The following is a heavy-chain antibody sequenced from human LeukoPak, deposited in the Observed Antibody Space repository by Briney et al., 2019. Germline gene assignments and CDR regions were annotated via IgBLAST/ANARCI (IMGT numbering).Heavy chain of an antibody. CDR2: ISAYNGNT. J-gene: IGHJ4*02. Sequence: ASVKVSCKASGYTFTSYGISWVRQAPGQGREWMGWISAYNGNTNYTQKLQGRVTITTDTSTSTAYMELRSLRSDDTAVYYCARAPYDSSGYYRDYWGQGTLVTVSS. CDR1: GYTFTSYG. V-gene: IGHV1-18*01. CDR3: ARAPYDSSGYYRDY. D-gene: IGHD3-22*01.